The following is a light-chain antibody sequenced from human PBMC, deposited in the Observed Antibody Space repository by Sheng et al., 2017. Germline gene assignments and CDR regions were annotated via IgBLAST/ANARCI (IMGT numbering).Light chain of an antibody. CDR2: EVN. CDR3: SSYAGSKIP. V-gene: IGLV2-23*02. Sequence: QSALAQPASVSGSLGQSITLSCTGTSSDVGTYNLVSWYRHHPGEAPKLLIYEVNKRPSGISDRFSGSKSGNTASLTISGLQSGDEADYYCSSYAGSKIPFGGVTKVTV. J-gene: IGLJ2*01. CDR1: SSDVGTYNL.